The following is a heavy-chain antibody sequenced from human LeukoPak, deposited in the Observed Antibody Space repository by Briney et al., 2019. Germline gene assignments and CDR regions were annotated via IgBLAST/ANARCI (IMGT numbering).Heavy chain of an antibody. Sequence: PSQTLSLTCTVSGGSISSGGYYWSWIRQHPGKGLEWIGYIYYSGSTYYNPPLKSRVTISVDTSKNQFSLKLSSVTAADTAVYYCARAMVRGVMIPHLGYWGQGTLVTVSS. CDR3: ARAMVRGVMIPHLGY. CDR2: IYYSGST. D-gene: IGHD3-10*01. CDR1: GGSISSGGYY. V-gene: IGHV4-31*03. J-gene: IGHJ4*02.